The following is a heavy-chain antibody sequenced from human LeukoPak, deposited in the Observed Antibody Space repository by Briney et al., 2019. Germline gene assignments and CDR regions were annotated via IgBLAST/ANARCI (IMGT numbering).Heavy chain of an antibody. V-gene: IGHV4-39*01. J-gene: IGHJ6*03. CDR2: IYYSGST. D-gene: IGHD2-21*01. Sequence: SETLSLTCSVSGGSISSSSYYWGWIRQPPGKGLEWIGSIYYSGSTYYNPSLKSRVTISVDTSKNQFSLKLSSVTAADTAVYYCARTYCGGDCYSGYYYMDVWGKGTTVTVSS. CDR1: GGSISSSSYY. CDR3: ARTYCGGDCYSGYYYMDV.